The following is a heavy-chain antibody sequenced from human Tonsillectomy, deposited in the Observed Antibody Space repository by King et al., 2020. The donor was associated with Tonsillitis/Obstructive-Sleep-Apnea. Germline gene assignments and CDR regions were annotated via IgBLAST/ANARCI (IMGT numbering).Heavy chain of an antibody. CDR2: IIPIFGTP. V-gene: IGHV1-69*01. J-gene: IGHJ6*03. CDR3: ARDRYHLGIAAETYCMDV. Sequence: QLVQSGAEVKKPGASVKVSCKASGGTFSTYAFNWVRQAPGQGLERMGGIIPIFGTPNYAQKFQGRVTITADESTSTAYMDLSRLRSEDTAKYYCARDRYHLGIAAETYCMDVWGKGTTVTVS. CDR1: GGTFSTYA. D-gene: IGHD6-13*01.